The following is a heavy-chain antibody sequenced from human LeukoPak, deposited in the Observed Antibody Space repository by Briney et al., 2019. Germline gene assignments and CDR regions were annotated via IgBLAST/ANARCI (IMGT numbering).Heavy chain of an antibody. CDR3: AKSQQLPYYFDY. V-gene: IGHV3-23*01. CDR2: ISGSGGST. Sequence: PGGSLRLSCAASGFTFSTYAMSWVRQAPVKGLEWVSAISGSGGSTYYADSVKGRFTISRDNSKNTLYLQMNSLRAEDTAVYYCAKSQQLPYYFDYWGQGTLVTVSS. CDR1: GFTFSTYA. D-gene: IGHD6-13*01. J-gene: IGHJ4*02.